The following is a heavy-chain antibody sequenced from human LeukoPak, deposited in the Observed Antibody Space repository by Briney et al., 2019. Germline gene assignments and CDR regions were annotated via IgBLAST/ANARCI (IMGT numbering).Heavy chain of an antibody. D-gene: IGHD5-24*01. Sequence: SETLSLTCTVSGGSNSSYYWSWIRQPPGKGLEWIGYIYHSGSTNYNPSLKSRVTISVDTSKNQFSLKLSSVTAADTAVYYCARGGTNYDCWGQGTLVTVSS. CDR3: ARGGTNYDC. J-gene: IGHJ4*02. CDR2: IYHSGST. CDR1: GGSNSSYY. V-gene: IGHV4-59*01.